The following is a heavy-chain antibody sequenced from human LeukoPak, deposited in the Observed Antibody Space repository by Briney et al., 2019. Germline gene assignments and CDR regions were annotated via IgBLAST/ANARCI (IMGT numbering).Heavy chain of an antibody. D-gene: IGHD2-2*01. Sequence: PSETLSLTCTVSGGSISNYNWTWIRQPAGKGLEWIERIYSSGSGITNYIPSLKSRVTMSLDTSKNQFSLKLSSVTAADTAIYYCARDLVGPLVGSYYAYYMDVWGKGTTVTISS. CDR1: GGSISNYN. CDR3: ARDLVGPLVGSYYAYYMDV. V-gene: IGHV4-4*07. J-gene: IGHJ6*03. CDR2: IYSSGSGIT.